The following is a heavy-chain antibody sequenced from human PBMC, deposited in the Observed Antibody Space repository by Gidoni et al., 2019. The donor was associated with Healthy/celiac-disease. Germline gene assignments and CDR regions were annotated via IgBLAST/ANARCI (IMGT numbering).Heavy chain of an antibody. CDR3: ARANFRVRNYYDSSGYWTPLRY. J-gene: IGHJ4*02. CDR2: INHSGST. V-gene: IGHV4-34*01. Sequence: QVQLQQWGAGLLKPSETLSLTCAVYGGSFSGYYWSWIRQPPGKGLEWIGEINHSGSTNYNPSLKSRVTISVDTSKNQFSLKLSSVTAADTAVYYCARANFRVRNYYDSSGYWTPLRYWGQGTLVTVSS. CDR1: GGSFSGYY. D-gene: IGHD3-22*01.